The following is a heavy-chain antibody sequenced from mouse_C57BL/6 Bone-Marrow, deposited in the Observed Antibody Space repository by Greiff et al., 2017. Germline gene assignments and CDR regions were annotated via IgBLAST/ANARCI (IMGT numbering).Heavy chain of an antibody. CDR3: AIERTGWYFDD. D-gene: IGHD4-1*01. V-gene: IGHV2-3*01. Sequence: VKLVESGPGLVAPSPSLSNTCTVSGFSLTSYGVSWVRQPPGKGREWLGVIWGDGSTNYHPALISRLSIRKDNSKSQFCLKLNSLQTDGTATYDCAIERTGWYFDDWGTGTTVTVSS. CDR1: GFSLTSYG. J-gene: IGHJ1*03. CDR2: IWGDGST.